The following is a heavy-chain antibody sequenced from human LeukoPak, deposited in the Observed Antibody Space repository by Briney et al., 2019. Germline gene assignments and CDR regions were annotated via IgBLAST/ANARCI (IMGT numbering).Heavy chain of an antibody. V-gene: IGHV4-34*01. J-gene: IGHJ4*02. CDR3: ARWSIAVAGVGY. D-gene: IGHD6-19*01. CDR1: GGSFSGYY. Sequence: SETLSLTCAVYGGSFSGYYWSWIRQPPGKGLEWIGEINHSGSTNYNPSLKSRVTISVDTSKNQFSLKLSSVTAADTAVYYCARWSIAVAGVGYWGQGTLVTVSS. CDR2: INHSGST.